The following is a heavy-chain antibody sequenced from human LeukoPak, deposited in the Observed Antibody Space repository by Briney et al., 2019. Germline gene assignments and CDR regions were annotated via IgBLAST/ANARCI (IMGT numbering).Heavy chain of an antibody. CDR1: GFTFSGFG. Sequence: GGSLRLSCAASGFTFSGFGMHWVRQAPGKGLEWVAFIRYDGSNKYYADSVKGRFTISRDNSKNTLFLQMNSLRAEDTAVYSCAKDPGELSRGYYMDVWGKGTTVTASS. V-gene: IGHV3-30*02. J-gene: IGHJ6*03. CDR2: IRYDGSNK. CDR3: AKDPGELSRGYYMDV. D-gene: IGHD1-26*01.